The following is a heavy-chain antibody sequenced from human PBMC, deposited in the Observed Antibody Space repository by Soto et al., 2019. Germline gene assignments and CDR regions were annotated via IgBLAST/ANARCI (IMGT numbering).Heavy chain of an antibody. CDR2: ISSTSTNI. CDR3: ARGIASTSLVSFDV. D-gene: IGHD1-1*01. CDR1: GFSFSTSI. V-gene: IGHV3-21*04. Sequence: EVLLVESGGGLVKPGGSLRLSCVASGFSFSTSIMHWVRQAPGKGLEWIATISSTSTNIYYAGSVKGRFSISRANPKNTLFLQMNSLRAEDMAVYYCARGIASTSLVSFDVWGQGTMVTVS. J-gene: IGHJ3*01.